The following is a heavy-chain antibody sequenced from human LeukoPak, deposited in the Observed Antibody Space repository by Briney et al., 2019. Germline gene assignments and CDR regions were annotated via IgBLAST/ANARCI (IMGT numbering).Heavy chain of an antibody. V-gene: IGHV3-21*01. CDR3: ARDRLHYGEYEKTLDY. D-gene: IGHD4-17*01. J-gene: IGHJ4*02. CDR2: ITSSSSYI. Sequence: GGSLRLSCAASGFTFSSYTMNWVRQAPGKGLEWVSSITSSSSYIYYADSVKGRFTISRDNAKSSLYLQMNSLRADDTAVYYCARDRLHYGEYEKTLDYWGQGTLVTVSS. CDR1: GFTFSSYT.